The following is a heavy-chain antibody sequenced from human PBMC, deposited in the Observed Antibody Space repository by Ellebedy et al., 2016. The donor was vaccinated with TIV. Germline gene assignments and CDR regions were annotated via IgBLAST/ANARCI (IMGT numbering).Heavy chain of an antibody. CDR2: INRDGSDN. CDR1: GFTFSGYW. CDR3: ARYGDYDFNS. D-gene: IGHD4-17*01. V-gene: IGHV3-7*01. Sequence: GESLKISXAASGFTFSGYWMSWVRQAPGKGLEWVAKINRDGSDNYFVESLRGRFTISRGNSKNSLYLQMNRLRFEDTAVYYCARYGDYDFNSWGQGTLVTVSS. J-gene: IGHJ5*01.